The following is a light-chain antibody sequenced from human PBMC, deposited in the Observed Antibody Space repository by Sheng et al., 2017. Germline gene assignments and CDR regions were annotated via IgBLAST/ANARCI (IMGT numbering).Light chain of an antibody. CDR3: QSYDSSLRGSV. V-gene: IGLV1-40*01. J-gene: IGLJ1*01. CDR1: SSNIGAGYD. CDR2: GNN. Sequence: QSVLTQPPSMSGAPGQRVTFSCTGGSSNIGAGYDVHWYQQFPGTAPKVLVYGNNNRPSGVPDRFSGSKSGTSASLAITGLQAEDEANYYCQSYDSSLRGSVFGTGTKVTVL.